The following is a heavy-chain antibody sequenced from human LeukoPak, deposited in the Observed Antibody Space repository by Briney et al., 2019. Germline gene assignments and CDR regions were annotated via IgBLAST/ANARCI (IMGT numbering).Heavy chain of an antibody. CDR1: GFTFSSYW. D-gene: IGHD3-9*01. CDR3: ARAAYYDILTGYLDY. V-gene: IGHV3-7*01. CDR2: IKQDGSEK. J-gene: IGHJ4*02. Sequence: GGSLRLSCAASGFTFSSYWMSWVRQAPGKGLEWVANIKQDGSEKYYVDSVKGRFTISRDNAKNSLYLQMNSLRAEDTAVYYCARAAYYDILTGYLDYWGQGTLVTVSS.